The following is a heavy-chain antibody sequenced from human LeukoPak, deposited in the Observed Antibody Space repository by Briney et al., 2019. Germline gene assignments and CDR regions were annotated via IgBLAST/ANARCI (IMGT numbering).Heavy chain of an antibody. V-gene: IGHV4-59*01. J-gene: IGHJ4*02. CDR3: ARDRGSLYYFDY. Sequence: SETLSLTCTVSGGSISSYYWSWIRQPPGKGLEWIGYIFYSGSTNYNPSLKSRVTISVDTSKNQFSLKLNSVTAADTAVYYCARDRGSLYYFDYWGQGTLVTVSS. D-gene: IGHD3-10*01. CDR1: GGSISSYY. CDR2: IFYSGST.